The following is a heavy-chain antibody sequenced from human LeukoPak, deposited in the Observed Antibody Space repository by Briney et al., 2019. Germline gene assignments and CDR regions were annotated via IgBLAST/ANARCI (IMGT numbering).Heavy chain of an antibody. CDR3: ASSTVRGVIDLHWFDP. CDR2: FDPEYGEK. CDR1: GDTLSQLT. J-gene: IGHJ5*02. D-gene: IGHD3-10*01. V-gene: IGHV1-24*01. Sequence: ASVKVSCKISGDTLSQLTIHWVRQAPGEGLEKMGRFDPEYGEKVFAQTFQGRVTITADESTSTAYMELSSLRSEDTAVYYCASSTVRGVIDLHWFDPWGQGTLVTVSS.